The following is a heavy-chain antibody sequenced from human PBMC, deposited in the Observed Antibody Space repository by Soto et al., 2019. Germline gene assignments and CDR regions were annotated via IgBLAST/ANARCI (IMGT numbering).Heavy chain of an antibody. Sequence: QVQLVQSGAEVKKPGASVKVSCKASGYTFTSYAMHWVRQAPGQRLEWMGWINAGNGNTKYSQKFQGRVTITRDTSASTAYMELSSLRSEDTAVYYCERDRYGSGGMDVWGQGTTVTVSS. V-gene: IGHV1-3*01. CDR1: GYTFTSYA. CDR3: ERDRYGSGGMDV. D-gene: IGHD3-10*01. J-gene: IGHJ6*02. CDR2: INAGNGNT.